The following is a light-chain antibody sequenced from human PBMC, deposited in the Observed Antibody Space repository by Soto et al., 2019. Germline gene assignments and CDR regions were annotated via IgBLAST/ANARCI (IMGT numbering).Light chain of an antibody. V-gene: IGLV2-14*03. J-gene: IGLJ1*01. CDR2: DVS. CDR3: NSYTSSSTSYV. CDR1: SSDVGGYNF. Sequence: QSVLTQPASVSGSPGQSITISCTGTSSDVGGYNFVCWYQQHPGKAPKLLIYDVSDRPSGVSNRFSGSKSGNTASLTISGLQAEDEADYYCNSYTSSSTSYVFGSGTKVTVL.